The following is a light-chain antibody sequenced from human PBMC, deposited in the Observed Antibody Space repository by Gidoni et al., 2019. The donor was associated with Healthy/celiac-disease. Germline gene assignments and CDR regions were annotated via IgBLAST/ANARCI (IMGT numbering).Light chain of an antibody. CDR2: DAS. CDR1: QSVSSY. V-gene: IGKV3-11*01. CDR3: QQRSNWTPLT. Sequence: EIVFTHSPATLSLSPGERATLSCRASQSVSSYLAWYQQKPGQAPRLLIYDASNRATGIPARFSGSGSGTDFTLPISSLEHEDFAVYYCQQRSNWTPLTFGGGTKVEIK. J-gene: IGKJ4*01.